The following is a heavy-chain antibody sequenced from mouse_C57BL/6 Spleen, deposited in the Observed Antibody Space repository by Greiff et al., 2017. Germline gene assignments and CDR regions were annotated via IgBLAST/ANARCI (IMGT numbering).Heavy chain of an antibody. J-gene: IGHJ2*01. CDR2: IYPGDGDT. CDR1: GYAFSSYW. Sequence: VQLVESGAELVKPGASVKISCKASGYAFSSYWMNWVKQRPGKGLEWIGQIYPGDGDTNYNGKFKGKATLTADKSSSTAYMQLSSLTSEDSAVYFCARKDYGSSVFDYWGQGTTLTVSS. CDR3: ARKDYGSSVFDY. D-gene: IGHD1-1*01. V-gene: IGHV1-80*01.